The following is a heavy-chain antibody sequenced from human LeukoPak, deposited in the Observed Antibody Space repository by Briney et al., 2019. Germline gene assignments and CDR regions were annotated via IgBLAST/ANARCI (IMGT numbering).Heavy chain of an antibody. D-gene: IGHD5-12*01. Sequence: PGGSQRLSCAASGFTSSSYRMNWVRQAPGGGLEWVSAIISSNAYIYYADTMKGRFTISRDNAKSSLFLQMNSLRAEDTAVYYCARAGHSAYNSGGDYWGQGTLVTVSS. CDR1: GFTSSSYR. V-gene: IGHV3-21*01. CDR3: ARAGHSAYNSGGDY. CDR2: IISSNAYI. J-gene: IGHJ4*02.